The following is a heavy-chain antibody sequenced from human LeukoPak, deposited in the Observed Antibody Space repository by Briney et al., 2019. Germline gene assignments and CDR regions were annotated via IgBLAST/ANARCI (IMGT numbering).Heavy chain of an antibody. V-gene: IGHV3-33*01. Sequence: GRSLRLSCAASGVTFSSYGMHWVRQAPGTGQEWEAVIWYDGSNKYYADSAKSRFTISRDNSKNTLYLQMTSLRAEDTAVYYCARHKGVVVTAIGYFDYWGQGTLVTVSS. CDR1: GVTFSSYG. CDR3: ARHKGVVVTAIGYFDY. J-gene: IGHJ4*02. CDR2: IWYDGSNK. D-gene: IGHD2-21*02.